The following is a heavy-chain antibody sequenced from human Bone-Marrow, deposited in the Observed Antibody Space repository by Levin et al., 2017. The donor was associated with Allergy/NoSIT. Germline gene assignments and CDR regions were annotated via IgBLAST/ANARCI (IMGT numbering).Heavy chain of an antibody. CDR2: FHTSGNT. D-gene: IGHD1-26*01. V-gene: IGHV3-53*01. Sequence: PGGSLRLSCAASGFIVSSDYMNWVRQAPGKGLEWVSIFHTSGNTNYADSVKGRFTISRDNSKNTVYLQMNSLRVEDTAVYYCARGVGERGGFDPWGQGTLVTVSS. J-gene: IGHJ5*02. CDR3: ARGVGERGGFDP. CDR1: GFIVSSDY.